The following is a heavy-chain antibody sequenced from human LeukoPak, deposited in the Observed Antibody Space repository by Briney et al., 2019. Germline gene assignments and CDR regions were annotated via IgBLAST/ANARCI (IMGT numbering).Heavy chain of an antibody. CDR2: IIPIFGTA. V-gene: IGHV1-69*13. J-gene: IGHJ4*02. Sequence: SVKVSCKAFGYTFTSNYMHWVRQAPGQGLEWMGGIIPIFGTANYAQKFQGRVTITADESTSTAYMELSSLRSEDTAVYYCATSYGSGSYYEIYFDYWGQGTLVTVSS. CDR3: ATSYGSGSYYEIYFDY. CDR1: GYTFTSNY. D-gene: IGHD3-10*01.